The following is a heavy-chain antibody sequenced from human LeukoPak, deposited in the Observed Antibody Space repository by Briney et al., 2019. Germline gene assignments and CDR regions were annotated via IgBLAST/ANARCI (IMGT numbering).Heavy chain of an antibody. Sequence: SETLSLTCAVYDGSFSGYYWSWIRQPPGKGLEWIVEINHSGSTNYNPSLKSRVTISVDTSKNQFSLKLSSVTAADTAVYYCARGEVLWFGATNWFDPWGQGALVTVSS. CDR3: ARGEVLWFGATNWFDP. CDR1: DGSFSGYY. D-gene: IGHD3-10*01. J-gene: IGHJ5*02. CDR2: INHSGST. V-gene: IGHV4-34*01.